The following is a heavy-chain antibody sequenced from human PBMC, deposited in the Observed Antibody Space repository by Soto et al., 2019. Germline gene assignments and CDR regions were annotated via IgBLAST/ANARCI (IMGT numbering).Heavy chain of an antibody. V-gene: IGHV4-39*01. D-gene: IGHD6-19*01. J-gene: IGHJ4*02. CDR3: ARNAVHSSGFTDY. CDR1: GGSISSSRYY. Sequence: SETLSLTCTVSGGSISSSRYYWGWIRQPPGKGLEWIGSIYYSGNTYYNPSLKSRVTISVDTAKNQFSLKLSSVTAADTAVYYCARNAVHSSGFTDYWGQGTLVTVSA. CDR2: IYYSGNT.